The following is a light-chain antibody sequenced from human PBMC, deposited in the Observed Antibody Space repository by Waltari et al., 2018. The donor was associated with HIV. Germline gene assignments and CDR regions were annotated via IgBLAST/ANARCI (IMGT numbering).Light chain of an antibody. CDR2: NNS. CDR3: QSYDSSLSGSDV. J-gene: IGLJ1*01. CDR1: SSNIGAGYD. Sequence: QRVTISCTGSSSNIGAGYDVNWYQQLPGTAPKLLIYNNSNRPSGVPDRFSGSKSGTSASLAITGLQAEDEADYYCQSYDSSLSGSDVFGTGTKVTVL. V-gene: IGLV1-40*01.